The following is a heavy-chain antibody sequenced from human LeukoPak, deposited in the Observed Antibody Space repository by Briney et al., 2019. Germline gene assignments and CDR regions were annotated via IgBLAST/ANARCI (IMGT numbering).Heavy chain of an antibody. CDR3: ATQDYGHYPAPDY. V-gene: IGHV5-10-1*01. J-gene: IGHJ4*02. CDR1: GYSFTSYW. Sequence: GESLRISCKGSGYSFTSYWISWVRQMPGKGLEWMGRIDPIDSYTNYSPSFQGHVTISADKSISTAYLQWSSLKASDTAMYYCATQDYGHYPAPDYRGQGTLVTVSS. D-gene: IGHD4-17*01. CDR2: IDPIDSYT.